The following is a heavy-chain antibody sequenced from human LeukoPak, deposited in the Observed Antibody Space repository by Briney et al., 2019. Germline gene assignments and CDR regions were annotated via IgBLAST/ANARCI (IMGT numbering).Heavy chain of an antibody. Sequence: SETLSLTCTVSGGSISSYYRSWIRQPPGKGLEWIGYIYYSGSTNYNPSLKSRVTISVDTSKNQFSLKLSSVTAADAAVYYCARAGLGDFWSGYSSNYYYYGMDVWGQGTTVTVSS. V-gene: IGHV4-59*08. CDR2: IYYSGST. CDR3: ARAGLGDFWSGYSSNYYYYGMDV. CDR1: GGSISSYY. J-gene: IGHJ6*02. D-gene: IGHD3-3*01.